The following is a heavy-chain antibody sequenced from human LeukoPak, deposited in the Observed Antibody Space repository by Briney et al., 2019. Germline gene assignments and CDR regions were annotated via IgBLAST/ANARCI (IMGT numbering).Heavy chain of an antibody. Sequence: PGGSLRLSCAASGFTFSTYSMSWVRQAPGKGLEWVAVIWYDGSNKYYADSVKGRFTISRDNSKNTLYLQMNSLRAEDTAVYYCVGKKYYYDSSGLYYFDYWGQGTLVTVSS. D-gene: IGHD3-22*01. CDR2: IWYDGSNK. CDR1: GFTFSTYS. CDR3: VGKKYYYDSSGLYYFDY. J-gene: IGHJ4*02. V-gene: IGHV3-33*08.